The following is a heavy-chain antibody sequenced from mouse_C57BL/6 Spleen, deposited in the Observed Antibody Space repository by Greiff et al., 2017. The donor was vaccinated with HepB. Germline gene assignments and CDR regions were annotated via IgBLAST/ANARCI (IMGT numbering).Heavy chain of an antibody. CDR1: GYTFTSYW. CDR3: ARRAAHGYFDV. Sequence: QVQLQQPGTELVKPGASVKLSCKASGYTFTSYWMHWVKQRPGQGLEWIGNINPSNGGTNYNEKFKSKATLTVDKSSSTAYMQLSSLASEDSAVSNCARRAAHGYFDVWGTGTTVTVSS. CDR2: INPSNGGT. D-gene: IGHD3-2*02. J-gene: IGHJ1*03. V-gene: IGHV1-53*01.